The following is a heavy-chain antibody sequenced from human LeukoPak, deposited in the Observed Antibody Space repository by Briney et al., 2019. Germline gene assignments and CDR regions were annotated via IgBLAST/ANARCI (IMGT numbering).Heavy chain of an antibody. D-gene: IGHD4-17*01. CDR2: VHYSGTT. CDR3: ATGYGDLRVEGRYFYS. V-gene: IGHV4-59*01. CDR1: DGSITNYD. J-gene: IGHJ4*02. Sequence: SETLSLTCTVSDGSITNYDWSWVRQPPGKGLEFIGHVHYSGTTNYNPSLRSRVNISIDTSKKHFFLKLKSVTAADTAVYYCATGYGDLRVEGRYFYSWGQGTLVTVSS.